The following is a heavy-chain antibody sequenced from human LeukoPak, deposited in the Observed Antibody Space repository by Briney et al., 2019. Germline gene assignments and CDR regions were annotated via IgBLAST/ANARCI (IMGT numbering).Heavy chain of an antibody. CDR1: GFTFSSYW. D-gene: IGHD5-18*01. Sequence: QPGGSLRLSCAASGFTFSSYWMSWVRQAPGKGLEWVANIKQDGSEKYYVDSVKGRFTISRDNAKNSLYLQMNSLRAEDTAVYYCARDLLTKRGYSYGSFDYWGQGTLVTVSS. CDR3: ARDLLTKRGYSYGSFDY. J-gene: IGHJ4*02. V-gene: IGHV3-7*01. CDR2: IKQDGSEK.